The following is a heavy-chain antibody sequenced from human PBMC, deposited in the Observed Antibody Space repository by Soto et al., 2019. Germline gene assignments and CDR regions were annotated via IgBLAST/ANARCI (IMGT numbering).Heavy chain of an antibody. CDR1: GFTFTNAW. J-gene: IGHJ4*02. Sequence: EVQLVESGGGLVKPGGSLRLSCAASGFTFTNAWMNWVRQAPGKGLEWVGRIKTNAEAETTDYSTPVKGRFTISRDDSKNTLYLQLNSLRIEDTAVYYCTTGSGEGYWGQGALVTVSS. D-gene: IGHD6-25*01. CDR2: IKTNAEAETT. CDR3: TTGSGEGY. V-gene: IGHV3-15*07.